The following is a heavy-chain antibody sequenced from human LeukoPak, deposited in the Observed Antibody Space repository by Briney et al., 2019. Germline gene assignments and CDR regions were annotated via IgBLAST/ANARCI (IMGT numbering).Heavy chain of an antibody. CDR1: GYSFTSYW. J-gene: IGHJ4*02. V-gene: IGHV5-51*01. CDR2: IYPGDSDT. D-gene: IGHD2-15*01. CDR3: ASALGYCSGGSCYDY. Sequence: GESLKISCKGSGYSFTSYWIGWVRQMPGKGLEWMGIIYPGDSDTRYSLSFQGQVTISADKSISTAYLQWSSLKASDTAMYYCASALGYCSGGSCYDYWGQGTLVTVSS.